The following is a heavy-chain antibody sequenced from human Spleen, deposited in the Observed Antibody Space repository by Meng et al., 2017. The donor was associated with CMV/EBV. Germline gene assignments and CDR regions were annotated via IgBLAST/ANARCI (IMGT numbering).Heavy chain of an antibody. D-gene: IGHD2-2*01. J-gene: IGHJ4*02. CDR1: GVAVSSGGYY. Sequence: CTVSGVAVSSGGYYWNWIRQLPGKGLEWIGYIYYIETTYYNPSLRSRVTISVDTSKNLLSLTLNSVTAADTALYYCARAPPSSPFDYWGQGTLVTVSS. CDR2: IYYIETT. V-gene: IGHV4-31*03. CDR3: ARAPPSSPFDY.